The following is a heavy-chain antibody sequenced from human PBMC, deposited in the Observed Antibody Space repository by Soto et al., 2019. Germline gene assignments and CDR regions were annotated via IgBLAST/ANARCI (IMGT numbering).Heavy chain of an antibody. CDR3: ATDLPAPLMVYARNY. CDR2: FDPEDGET. CDR1: GYTLTELS. D-gene: IGHD2-8*01. Sequence: ASVKVSCKVSGYTLTELSMHWVRQAPGKGLEWMGGFDPEDGETIYAQKFQGRVTMTEDTSTDKAYMELSSRRSEDPAVYYCATDLPAPLMVYARNYWGQGTLVTVSS. J-gene: IGHJ4*02. V-gene: IGHV1-24*01.